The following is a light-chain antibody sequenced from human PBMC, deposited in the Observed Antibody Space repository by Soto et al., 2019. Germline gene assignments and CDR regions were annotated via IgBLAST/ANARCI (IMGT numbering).Light chain of an antibody. J-gene: IGKJ1*01. Sequence: DIQMTQSPSTLSASVGDRVTITCRASQSISNWLAWYQPKPGKAPTLLIYDASSLESGVPSRFSGSGSGTEFTLTISSLQPDDFATYYCQQYNSYSWTFGQGTKVEIK. CDR3: QQYNSYSWT. V-gene: IGKV1-5*01. CDR2: DAS. CDR1: QSISNW.